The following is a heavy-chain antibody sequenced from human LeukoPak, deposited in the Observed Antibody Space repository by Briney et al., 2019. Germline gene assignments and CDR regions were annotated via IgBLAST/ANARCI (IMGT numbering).Heavy chain of an antibody. CDR3: TEDIPGTAFNY. J-gene: IGHJ4*02. CDR1: GFTFSTYG. CDR2: MQYDGSIR. Sequence: LTGGSLRLSCAASGFTFSTYGMHWVRQAPGNGLEWVAFMQYDGSIRYYADSVKGRFTISRDNSKSMLYLQMNSLRGEDTALYYCTEDIPGTAFNYWGQGTLVTVSS. V-gene: IGHV3-30*02. D-gene: IGHD1-20*01.